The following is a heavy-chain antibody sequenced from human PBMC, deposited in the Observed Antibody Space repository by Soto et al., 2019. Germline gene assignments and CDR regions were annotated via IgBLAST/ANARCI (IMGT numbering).Heavy chain of an antibody. CDR3: AKDEYSCSSTSCRIPLHAFDI. CDR1: GFTFSSYA. Sequence: GGSLRLSCAASGFTFSSYAMSWVRQAPGKGLEWVSAIRGSGGSTYDADSVKGRFTISRDNSKNTLYLQMNSLRAEDTSVYYCAKDEYSCSSTSCRIPLHAFDIWGQGTMVTVSS. V-gene: IGHV3-23*01. D-gene: IGHD2-2*01. J-gene: IGHJ3*02. CDR2: IRGSGGST.